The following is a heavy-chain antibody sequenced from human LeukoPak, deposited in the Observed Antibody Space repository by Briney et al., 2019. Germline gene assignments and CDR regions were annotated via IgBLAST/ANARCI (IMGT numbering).Heavy chain of an antibody. Sequence: PGGSLRPSCAASGFTFTNFGMHWVRQAPGKGLEWVTFISYDGSDKSYTDSVKGRFTISRDNSKNTLYLQMNSLSDDDTAVYYCARDISSGWSLEYWGQGTLVTVSS. J-gene: IGHJ4*02. D-gene: IGHD6-19*01. CDR1: GFTFTNFG. CDR2: ISYDGSDK. CDR3: ARDISSGWSLEY. V-gene: IGHV3-30*03.